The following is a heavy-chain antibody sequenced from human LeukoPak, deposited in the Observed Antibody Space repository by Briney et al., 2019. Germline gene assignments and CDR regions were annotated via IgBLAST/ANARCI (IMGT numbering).Heavy chain of an antibody. CDR1: GGSFSGYY. Sequence: SETLSLTCAVYGGSFSGYYWTRIRQPPGKGLEWIGEINDSGSTKYMPSLKSRVTILVDPSKNQVSLKVNSVTAADTAVYYCARGGLDSNYFDSWGQGVLLTVFS. V-gene: IGHV4-34*01. J-gene: IGHJ4*02. CDR3: ARGGLDSNYFDS. D-gene: IGHD4-11*01. CDR2: INDSGST.